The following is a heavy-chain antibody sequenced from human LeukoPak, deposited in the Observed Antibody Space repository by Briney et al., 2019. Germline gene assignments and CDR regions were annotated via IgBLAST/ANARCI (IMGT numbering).Heavy chain of an antibody. CDR2: INPNSGGT. Sequence: ASAKVSCKASGYTFTGYYMHWVRQAPGQGLEWMGWINPNSGGTNYAQKFQGRVTMTRDTSISTAYMELSRLRSDDTAVYYCARGVGDCSSTSCYHWFDPWGQGTLVTVSS. J-gene: IGHJ5*02. V-gene: IGHV1-2*02. CDR1: GYTFTGYY. D-gene: IGHD2-2*01. CDR3: ARGVGDCSSTSCYHWFDP.